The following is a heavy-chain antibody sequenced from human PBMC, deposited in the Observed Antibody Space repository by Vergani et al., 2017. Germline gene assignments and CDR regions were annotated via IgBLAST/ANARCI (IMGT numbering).Heavy chain of an antibody. D-gene: IGHD6-13*01. V-gene: IGHV1-69*02. J-gene: IGHJ6*02. CDR1: GGTFSSYT. Sequence: QVQLVQSGAEVKKPGSSVKVSCKASGGTFSSYTISWVRQAPGQGLEWLGRIIPMFGIANYAQKFQGRVTITADKSTSAAYMEVSSLRSEDTAVYYCARGSSYSYYYYGMDVWGQGTTVTVSS. CDR3: ARGSSYSYYYYGMDV. CDR2: IIPMFGIA.